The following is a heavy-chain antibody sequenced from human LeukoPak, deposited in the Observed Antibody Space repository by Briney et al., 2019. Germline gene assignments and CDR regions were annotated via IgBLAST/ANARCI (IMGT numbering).Heavy chain of an antibody. CDR2: IYYSGST. V-gene: IGHV4-59*08. CDR1: GGSISSYY. CDR3: ASLGIAAAGSYYYGMDV. Sequence: SETLSLTCTVSGGSISSYYWSWIRQPPGKGLEWIGYIYYSGSTNYNPSLKSRVTISVDASKNQFSLKLSSVTAADTAVYYCASLGIAAAGSYYYGMDVWGQGTTVTVSS. J-gene: IGHJ6*02. D-gene: IGHD6-13*01.